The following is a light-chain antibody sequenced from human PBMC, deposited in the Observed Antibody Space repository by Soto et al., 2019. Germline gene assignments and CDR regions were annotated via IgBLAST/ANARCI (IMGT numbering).Light chain of an antibody. J-gene: IGKJ3*01. Sequence: EIVLTQSPGTLSLSPGERATLSCRASQSVSSSYLAWYQQKPGQAPRLLIYGASSRATGIPDRFSGSGSGTDCTLTISRLEPEDFVIYYCQQYGRSPFTFGPGTKVDIK. CDR1: QSVSSSY. V-gene: IGKV3-20*01. CDR2: GAS. CDR3: QQYGRSPFT.